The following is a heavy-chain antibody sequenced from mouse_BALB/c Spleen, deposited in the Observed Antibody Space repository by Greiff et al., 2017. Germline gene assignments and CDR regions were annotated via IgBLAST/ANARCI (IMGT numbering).Heavy chain of an antibody. V-gene: IGHV5-12-1*01. CDR1: GFAFSSYD. CDR3: ARRGGDYDGLDY. Sequence: EVQGVESGGGLVKPGGSLKLSCAASGFAFSSYDMSWVRQPPEKRLEWVAYISSGGGSTYYPDTVKGRITISRDNAKNTLYLQMSSLKSEDTAMYYCARRGGDYDGLDYWGQGTTLTVSS. J-gene: IGHJ2*01. D-gene: IGHD2-4*01. CDR2: ISSGGGST.